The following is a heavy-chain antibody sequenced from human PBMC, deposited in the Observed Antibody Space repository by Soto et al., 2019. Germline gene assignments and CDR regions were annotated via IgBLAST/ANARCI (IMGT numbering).Heavy chain of an antibody. CDR3: AGGPLYYYDSSGYYPHDAFDI. V-gene: IGHV5-51*01. Sequence: GESLKISCKGSGYSFTSYWIGWVRQMPGKGLEWMGIIYPGDSDTRYSPSFQGQVTISADKSISTAYLQWSSLKASDTAMYYCAGGPLYYYDSSGYYPHDAFDIWGQGTMVTVSS. J-gene: IGHJ3*02. CDR1: GYSFTSYW. D-gene: IGHD3-22*01. CDR2: IYPGDSDT.